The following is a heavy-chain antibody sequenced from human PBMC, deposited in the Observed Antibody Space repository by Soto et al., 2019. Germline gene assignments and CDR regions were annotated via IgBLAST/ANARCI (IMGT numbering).Heavy chain of an antibody. CDR1: GGSISSGGYY. D-gene: IGHD3-22*01. Sequence: QVQLQESGPGLVKPSQTLSLTCTVSGGSISSGGYYWSWIRQHPGKGLEWIGYIYYSGSTYYNPSLKSRVTIAVDTSKNQFSLKLSSVTAADTAVYYCARVGGSSGYLPRRNWYFDLWGRGTLVTVSS. CDR3: ARVGGSSGYLPRRNWYFDL. CDR2: IYYSGST. J-gene: IGHJ2*01. V-gene: IGHV4-31*03.